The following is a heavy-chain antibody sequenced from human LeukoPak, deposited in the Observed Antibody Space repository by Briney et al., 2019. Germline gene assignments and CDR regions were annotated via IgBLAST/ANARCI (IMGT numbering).Heavy chain of an antibody. Sequence: GGSLRLSCAASGFTFSSYWMSWVRQAPGKGLEWVANIKQDGSEKYYVDSVKGRFTISRDNAKNSLYLQMNSLRAEDTAVYYCAKSLGYYYGSGSYPPPADYWGQGTLVTVSS. V-gene: IGHV3-7*01. CDR1: GFTFSSYW. J-gene: IGHJ4*02. CDR2: IKQDGSEK. D-gene: IGHD3-10*01. CDR3: AKSLGYYYGSGSYPPPADY.